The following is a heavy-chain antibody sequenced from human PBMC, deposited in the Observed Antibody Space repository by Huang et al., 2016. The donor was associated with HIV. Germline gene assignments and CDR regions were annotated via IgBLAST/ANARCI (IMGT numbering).Heavy chain of an antibody. V-gene: IGHV1-18*01. CDR2: MSVYNGNT. Sequence: QVQLVQSGAEVKKPGASVKVSCKASGYTFSSFGISWVRQAPGQGLEWVGWMSVYNGNTKFAQKDQGRLTMTTDTSTSTAYMELRSRRSDDTAVYYCARGGGIQLWLLGYYYMDVWGNGTTVTVSS. CDR1: GYTFSSFG. CDR3: ARGGGIQLWLLGYYYMDV. J-gene: IGHJ6*03. D-gene: IGHD5-18*01.